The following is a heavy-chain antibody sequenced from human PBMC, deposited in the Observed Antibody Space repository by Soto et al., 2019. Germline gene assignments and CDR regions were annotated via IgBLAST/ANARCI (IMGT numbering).Heavy chain of an antibody. CDR3: ASNVAADDALVV. CDR1: GGSISSGGYS. CDR2: IYHSGNT. V-gene: IGHV4-30-2*01. D-gene: IGHD2-15*01. J-gene: IGHJ3*01. Sequence: SLTCAVSGGSISSGGYSWTWIRQPPGKGLEWIGYIYHSGNTYYNPSLKSRVTISGDRSKNQFTLNLSSLTAADTPVYYCASNVAADDALVVLGQGIMVTVS.